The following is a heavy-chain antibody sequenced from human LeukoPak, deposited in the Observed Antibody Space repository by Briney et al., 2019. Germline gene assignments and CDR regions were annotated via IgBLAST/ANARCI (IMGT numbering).Heavy chain of an antibody. J-gene: IGHJ4*02. D-gene: IGHD5-24*01. CDR1: GYTFTSYA. CDR2: ITPSGGT. V-gene: IGHV1-2*02. CDR3: ARDRYGDGFAHLDY. Sequence: ASVKVSCKASGYTFTSYAIHWVRQAPGQGLEWMGWITPSGGTNYPQKFQGRAAITWDTSITTAYMDLSRLTSDDTAVYYCARDRYGDGFAHLDYGGGGAVVTVSS.